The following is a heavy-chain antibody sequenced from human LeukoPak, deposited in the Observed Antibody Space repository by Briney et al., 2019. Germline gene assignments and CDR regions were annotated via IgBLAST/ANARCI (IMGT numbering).Heavy chain of an antibody. Sequence: PGGSLRLSCAASGFTFSNAWMSWVRQAPGKGLEWVSVIYSGGSTYYADSVKGRFTISRDNSKNTLYLQMNSLRAEDTAVYYCARDSWGSGHAFDIWGQGTMVTVSS. CDR1: GFTFSNAW. D-gene: IGHD6-25*01. CDR2: IYSGGST. CDR3: ARDSWGSGHAFDI. J-gene: IGHJ3*02. V-gene: IGHV3-53*01.